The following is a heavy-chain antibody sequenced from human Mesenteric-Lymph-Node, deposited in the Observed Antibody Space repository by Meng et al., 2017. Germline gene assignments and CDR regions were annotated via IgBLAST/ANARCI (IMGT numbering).Heavy chain of an antibody. CDR3: ARGPYYDSSGYYYGPPPYYFDY. D-gene: IGHD3-22*01. J-gene: IGHJ4*02. CDR2: IYPSGDT. V-gene: IGHV4-38-2*02. Sequence: SETLSLTCTVSGYSISSGYCWGWIRQPPGKGLEWIGTIYPSGDTRYNSSLSSRATMSIDTSKNQFSLKLTSLTAADTAVYYCARGPYYDSSGYYYGPPPYYFDYWGQGTLVTVSS. CDR1: GYSISSGYC.